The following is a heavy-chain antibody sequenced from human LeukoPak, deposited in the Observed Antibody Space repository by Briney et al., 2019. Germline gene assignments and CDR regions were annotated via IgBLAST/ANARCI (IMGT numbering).Heavy chain of an antibody. J-gene: IGHJ5*01. Sequence: GGSLRLSCAASGFTFSSYEMNWVRQAPGRGLEWVSYISSSGSTRFYADSVKGRFTICRDNAKKSLYLQMNSLRAEDTAVYYCARDTRKPGYSSSWFDYWGQGTLVTVSS. CDR1: GFTFSSYE. CDR2: ISSSGSTR. CDR3: ARDTRKPGYSSSWFDY. D-gene: IGHD6-13*01. V-gene: IGHV3-48*03.